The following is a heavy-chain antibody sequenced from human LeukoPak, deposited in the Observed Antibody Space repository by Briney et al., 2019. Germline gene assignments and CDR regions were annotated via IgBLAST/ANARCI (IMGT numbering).Heavy chain of an antibody. V-gene: IGHV3-23*01. CDR2: ISGSGDRT. CDR3: AKVGPRTPVTSVFRSRTYYYYYVDV. Sequence: QAGGSLRLSCAASGFTFSSYAMSWVRQAPGKGLEWVSSISGSGDRTYYADSVKGRFTISRDNSKYTLYLQMNSLRAVEDTAVYYCAKVGPRTPVTSVFRSRTYYYYYVDVWGKGTTVTVSS. J-gene: IGHJ6*03. CDR1: GFTFSSYA. D-gene: IGHD4-17*01.